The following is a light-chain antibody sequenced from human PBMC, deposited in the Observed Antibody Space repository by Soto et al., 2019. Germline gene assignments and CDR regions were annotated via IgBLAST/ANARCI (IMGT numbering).Light chain of an antibody. J-gene: IGKJ4*01. Sequence: EIVLTQSPGTLYLSPGERATLSCRATESVSSNYLAWYQQKPGQAPRVLIYGASIRATGIPDRFSGSGSETDFTLTISRLEPEDFATYYCQQANSFTLTFGGGTKVDIK. V-gene: IGKV3-20*01. CDR1: ESVSSNY. CDR2: GAS. CDR3: QQANSFTLT.